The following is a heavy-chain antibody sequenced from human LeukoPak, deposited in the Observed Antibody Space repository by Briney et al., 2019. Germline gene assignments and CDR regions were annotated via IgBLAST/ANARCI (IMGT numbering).Heavy chain of an antibody. CDR1: GFTCSSYA. D-gene: IGHD3-22*01. Sequence: GRSLRLSCAASGFTCSSYAMHWVRQAPGKGLEWVAVIWYDGTTKYYADSAKGRFTISSDNSKNSVYLQMNSLRAEDTAVYYCARGEYYYDNSGYYDRYYFDYWGQGTLVTVSS. J-gene: IGHJ4*02. CDR3: ARGEYYYDNSGYYDRYYFDY. CDR2: IWYDGTTK. V-gene: IGHV3-33*01.